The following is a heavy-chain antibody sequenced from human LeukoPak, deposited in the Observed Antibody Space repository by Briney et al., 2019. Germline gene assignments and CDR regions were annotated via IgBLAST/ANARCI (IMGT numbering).Heavy chain of an antibody. CDR1: GGSFSGYY. Sequence: PSETLSLTCAVYGGSFSGYYWSWIRQPPGKGLEWIGEISHSGSTNYNPSLKSRVTISVDTSKNQFSLKLSSVTAADTAVYYCARGRGGNYYYYYMDVWGKGTTVTVSS. CDR2: ISHSGST. CDR3: ARGRGGNYYYYYMDV. D-gene: IGHD3-16*01. V-gene: IGHV4-34*01. J-gene: IGHJ6*03.